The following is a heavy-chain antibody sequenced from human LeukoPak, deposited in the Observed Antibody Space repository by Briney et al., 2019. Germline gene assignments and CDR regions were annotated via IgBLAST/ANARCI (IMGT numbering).Heavy chain of an antibody. D-gene: IGHD6-19*01. CDR1: GFTFDDYA. Sequence: GRSLRLSCAASGFTFDDYAMHWVRQAPGKGQEWVSGISWNSGSIGYADSVKGRFTISRDNAKNSLYLQMNRLRAEDTALYYCAKAPKWLGEFDYWGQGTLVTVSS. V-gene: IGHV3-9*01. CDR2: ISWNSGSI. J-gene: IGHJ4*02. CDR3: AKAPKWLGEFDY.